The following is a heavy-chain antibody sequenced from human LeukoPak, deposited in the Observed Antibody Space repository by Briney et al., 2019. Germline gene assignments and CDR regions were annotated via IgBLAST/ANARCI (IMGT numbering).Heavy chain of an antibody. J-gene: IGHJ4*02. Sequence: GGSLRLSCAASGFTFADAWMNWVRQAPGRGLEWIGYIKSRSQGGTPDYAAPVKGRLTISRDDSENMLYLQMNSLKTEDTGVYYCTTVLNLEWEVQLRPGWGQGTRVTVSS. CDR1: GFTFADAW. CDR3: TTVLNLEWEVQLRPG. CDR2: IKSRSQGGTP. D-gene: IGHD3-3*01. V-gene: IGHV3-15*01.